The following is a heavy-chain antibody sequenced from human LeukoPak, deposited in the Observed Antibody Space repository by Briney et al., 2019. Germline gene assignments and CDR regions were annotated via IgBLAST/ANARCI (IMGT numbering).Heavy chain of an antibody. Sequence: SETLSLTCTVSGGSISTYYWSWIRQPPGKGLEWLGYIDYSGSTNYNPSLKSRVTISVDTSKNQYSLRLSSVTAADTATYYCARVGQGCFDLWGRGTLVTVSS. CDR1: GGSISTYY. J-gene: IGHJ2*01. CDR3: ARVGQGCFDL. V-gene: IGHV4-59*01. CDR2: IDYSGST.